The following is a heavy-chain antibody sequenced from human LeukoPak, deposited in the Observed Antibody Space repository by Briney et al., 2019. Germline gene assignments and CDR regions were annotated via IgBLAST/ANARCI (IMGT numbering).Heavy chain of an antibody. CDR3: ASHCSGGSCLGG. J-gene: IGHJ4*02. CDR2: IGTAGDT. CDR1: GFTFSSYD. D-gene: IGHD2-15*01. Sequence: RAGGSLRLSCAASGFTFSSYDMHWVRQATGKGLEWVSAIGTAGDTYYPGSVKGRFTISRENAKNSLYLQMNSLRAGDTAVYYCASHCSGGSCLGGWGQGTLVTVSS. V-gene: IGHV3-13*01.